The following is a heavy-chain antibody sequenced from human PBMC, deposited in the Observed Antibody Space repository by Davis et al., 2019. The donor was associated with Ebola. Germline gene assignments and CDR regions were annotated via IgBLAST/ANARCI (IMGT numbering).Heavy chain of an antibody. CDR1: GGSISGYY. D-gene: IGHD6-19*01. J-gene: IGHJ1*01. Sequence: PSETLSLTCTVSGGSISGYYWSWIRQPPGKGVEWIGEINHSGSTNYNPSLKSRVTISVDTSKNQFSLKLSSVTAADTAVYYCAVDSSGWDNAEYFQHWGQGTLVTVSS. CDR3: AVDSSGWDNAEYFQH. CDR2: INHSGST. V-gene: IGHV4-34*01.